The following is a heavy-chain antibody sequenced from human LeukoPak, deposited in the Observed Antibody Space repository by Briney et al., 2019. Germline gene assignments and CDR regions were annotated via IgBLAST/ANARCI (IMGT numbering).Heavy chain of an antibody. D-gene: IGHD1-26*01. V-gene: IGHV3-7*01. CDR3: ARNRATNDY. J-gene: IGHJ4*02. CDR2: MKDDGNEI. CDR1: GFTFKNYR. Sequence: GGSLRLSCTTSGFTFKNYRMTWVRQAPGKGLEWVASMKDDGNEIQYVDSVKGRFTISRDNAKNSLYLQMNNLRAEDTAVYYCARNRATNDYWGQGTLVTVSS.